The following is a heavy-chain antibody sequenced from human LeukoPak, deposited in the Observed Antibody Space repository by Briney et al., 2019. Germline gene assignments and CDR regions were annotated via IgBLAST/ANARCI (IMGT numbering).Heavy chain of an antibody. CDR2: ISSSSSYI. V-gene: IGHV3-21*01. D-gene: IGHD2-15*01. J-gene: IGHJ4*02. CDR1: GFTFGSYS. Sequence: GGSLRLSCAASGFTFGSYSMNWVRQAPGKGLEWVSSISSSSSYIYYADSVKGRFTISRDNAKNSLYLQMNSLRAEDTAVYYCARGRGRTDYFDYWGQGTLVTVSS. CDR3: ARGRGRTDYFDY.